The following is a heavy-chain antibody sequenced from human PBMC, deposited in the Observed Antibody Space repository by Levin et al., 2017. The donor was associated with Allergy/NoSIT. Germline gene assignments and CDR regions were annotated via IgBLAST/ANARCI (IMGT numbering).Heavy chain of an antibody. CDR3: ARVGETGYCSSSSCSDY. Sequence: KPSETLSLTCTVSGDSISNNNYFWVWIRQPPGTGLEWIGTMYDTGRTHNNPSLESRVTISVDTSKNQFSLRLSSVTAADTAVYFCARVGETGYCSSSSCSDYWGQGTLVTVSS. CDR2: MYDTGRT. CDR1: GDSISNNNYF. J-gene: IGHJ4*02. D-gene: IGHD2-2*01. V-gene: IGHV4-39*01.